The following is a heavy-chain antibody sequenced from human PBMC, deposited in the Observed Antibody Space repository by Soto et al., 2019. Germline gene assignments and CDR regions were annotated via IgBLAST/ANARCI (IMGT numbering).Heavy chain of an antibody. CDR3: ASPTKGGVFWWWFDP. CDR1: GGTFSSYA. V-gene: IGHV1-69*01. J-gene: IGHJ5*02. CDR2: IIPIFGTA. D-gene: IGHD2-15*01. Sequence: QVQLVQSGAEVKKPGSSVKVSCKASGGTFSSYAISWVRQAPGQGLEWMGGIIPIFGTANYAQKFQGRVTITADESTSTAYMELSSLRSEDTAVYYGASPTKGGVFWWWFDPWGQGTLVTVSS.